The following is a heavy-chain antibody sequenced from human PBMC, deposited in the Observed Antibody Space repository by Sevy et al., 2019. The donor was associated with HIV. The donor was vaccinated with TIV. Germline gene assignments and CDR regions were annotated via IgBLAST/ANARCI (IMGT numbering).Heavy chain of an antibody. J-gene: IGHJ4*02. V-gene: IGHV3-9*03. CDR3: AKASYYCSGSLDH. D-gene: IGHD3-10*01. Sequence: SLRLSCAASGFTFDDHAMHWVQQAPGKGLEWVSGIRWNSGSIGYADSVKGRFTISRDNAQNSLYLQMSSLRAEDMALYYCAKASYYCSGSLDHWGQGTLVTVSS. CDR2: IRWNSGSI. CDR1: GFTFDDHA.